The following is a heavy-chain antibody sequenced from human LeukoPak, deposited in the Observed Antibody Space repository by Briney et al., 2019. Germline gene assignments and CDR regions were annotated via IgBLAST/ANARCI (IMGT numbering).Heavy chain of an antibody. CDR2: ISAYNGNT. Sequence: ASVKVSCKASGYTFTSYGISWVRQAPGQGLEWMGWISAYNGNTNYAQKLQGRVTMTTDTSTSTAYKELRSLRSDDTAVYYCAREGYYYDSSGYYSYFDYWGQGTLVTVSS. J-gene: IGHJ4*02. D-gene: IGHD3-22*01. CDR3: AREGYYYDSSGYYSYFDY. CDR1: GYTFTSYG. V-gene: IGHV1-18*01.